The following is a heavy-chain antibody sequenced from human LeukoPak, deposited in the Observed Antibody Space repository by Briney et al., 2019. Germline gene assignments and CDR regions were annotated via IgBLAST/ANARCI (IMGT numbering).Heavy chain of an antibody. J-gene: IGHJ6*02. D-gene: IGHD6-6*01. V-gene: IGHV4-34*01. Sequence: SETLSLTCAVYGVSFSGYYWSWIRQPPGKGLEWIGEINHSGSTNYNPSLKSRVTISVDTSKNQFSLKLSSVTAADTAVYYCARVFGIYSSSVVYYYGMDVWGQGTTVTVSS. CDR1: GVSFSGYY. CDR3: ARVFGIYSSSVVYYYGMDV. CDR2: INHSGST.